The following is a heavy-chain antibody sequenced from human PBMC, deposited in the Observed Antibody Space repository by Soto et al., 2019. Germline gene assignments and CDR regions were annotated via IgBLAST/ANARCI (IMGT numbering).Heavy chain of an antibody. J-gene: IGHJ4*02. CDR2: INHSGST. Sequence: SETLSLTCAVYGGSFSGYYWSWIRQPPGKGLEWIGEINHSGSTNYNPSLKSRVTISVDTSKNQFSLKLSSVTAADTAVYYCARGSRGSVLMVYAPYFDYWGQGTLVTVSS. CDR3: ARGSRGSVLMVYAPYFDY. D-gene: IGHD2-8*01. V-gene: IGHV4-34*01. CDR1: GGSFSGYY.